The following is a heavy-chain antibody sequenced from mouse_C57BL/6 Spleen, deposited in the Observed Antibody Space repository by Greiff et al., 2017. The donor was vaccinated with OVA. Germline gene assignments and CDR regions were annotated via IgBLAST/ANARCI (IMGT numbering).Heavy chain of an antibody. V-gene: IGHV14-4*01. CDR3: TRGYGSSYGY. Sequence: EVKLLESGAELVRPGASVKLSCTASGFNIKDDYMHWVKQRPEQGLEWIGWIDPENGDTEYASKFQGKATITAETSSNTAYLQLSSLTSEDTAVYYCTRGYGSSYGYWGQGTTLTVSS. D-gene: IGHD1-1*01. J-gene: IGHJ2*01. CDR2: IDPENGDT. CDR1: GFNIKDDY.